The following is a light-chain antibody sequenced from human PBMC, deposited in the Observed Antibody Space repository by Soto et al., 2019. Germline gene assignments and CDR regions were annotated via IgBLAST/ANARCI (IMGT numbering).Light chain of an antibody. J-gene: IGKJ1*01. V-gene: IGKV3-11*01. CDR3: QQRGNWPPTWT. CDR2: DAS. CDR1: QSIGYY. Sequence: EIVLTQSPATLSLSPGERATLSCRASQSIGYYLAWYQEKPGQAPRLLIYDASIRATGIPARFSGSWYGTDFTLTINGLEPEDYAVYYCQQRGNWPPTWTFGQGTKVEIK.